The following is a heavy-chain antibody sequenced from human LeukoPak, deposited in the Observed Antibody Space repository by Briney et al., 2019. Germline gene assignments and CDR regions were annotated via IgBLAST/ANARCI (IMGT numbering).Heavy chain of an antibody. J-gene: IGHJ6*03. CDR3: AKDHDYNSYYYYMDV. CDR2: IQYDGSNK. CDR1: GFTFSNYG. Sequence: GGSLRLSCAASGFTFSNYGMHWVRQAPGKGLEWVAFIQYDGSNKYYADSVKGRFTISRDNSKNTLYLQMNSLRAEDTAVYYCAKDHDYNSYYYYMDVWGKGTTVTVSS. D-gene: IGHD3-10*01. V-gene: IGHV3-30*02.